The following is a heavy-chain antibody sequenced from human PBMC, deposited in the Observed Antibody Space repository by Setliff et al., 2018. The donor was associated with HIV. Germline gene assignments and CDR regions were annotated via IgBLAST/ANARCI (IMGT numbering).Heavy chain of an antibody. D-gene: IGHD2-15*01. Sequence: SETLSLTCTVSGGSIWSGSYYWTWIRQPAGKGLEWIGRVYTSGSTNYNPSLKSRVTMSVDTSKNQFSLRLSSVTAADTAVYYCARDFRLPVDAGLYYSYYMDVWGRGTTVTVSS. J-gene: IGHJ6*03. CDR3: ARDFRLPVDAGLYYSYYMDV. CDR1: GGSIWSGSYY. CDR2: VYTSGST. V-gene: IGHV4-61*02.